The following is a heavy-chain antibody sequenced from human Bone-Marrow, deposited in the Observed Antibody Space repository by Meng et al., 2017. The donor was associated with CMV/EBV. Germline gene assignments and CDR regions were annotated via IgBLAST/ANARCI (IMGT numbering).Heavy chain of an antibody. D-gene: IGHD2-8*01. Sequence: ASVKVSCKASGGTFSSYAISWVRQAPGQGLEWMGWINPNSGGTNYAQKFQGRVTMTRDKSISTAYMELSRLRSDDTAVYYCERGKVGYCSNGVCPWVWWGQGTLVTVSS. CDR3: ERGKVGYCSNGVCPWVW. CDR2: INPNSGGT. V-gene: IGHV1-2*02. CDR1: GGTFSSYA. J-gene: IGHJ4*02.